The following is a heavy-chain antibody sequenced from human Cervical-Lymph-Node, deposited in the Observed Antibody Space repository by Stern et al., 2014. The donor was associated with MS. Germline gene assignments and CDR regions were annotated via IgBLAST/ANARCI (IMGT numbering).Heavy chain of an antibody. CDR3: AREDLDGPQVDH. J-gene: IGHJ4*02. V-gene: IGHV3-30*01. D-gene: IGHD2-2*03. CDR2: ISYGGSKK. Sequence: VQLVESGGGVVQPGRSLTLSCAASGFTFSSYAMHWVRQAPGKGPEWLGMISYGGSKKWYADSVKGRFSISRDNSKNTLYLQINNLRPEDTALYYCAREDLDGPQVDHWGQGTLVTVS. CDR1: GFTFSSYA.